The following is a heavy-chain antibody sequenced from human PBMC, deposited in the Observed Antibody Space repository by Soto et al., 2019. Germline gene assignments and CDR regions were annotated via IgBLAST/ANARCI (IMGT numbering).Heavy chain of an antibody. J-gene: IGHJ4*02. Sequence: GGSLRLSSAASGFTFSSYAMSWVRQAPGKGLEWVSAISGSGGSTYYADSVKGRFTISRDNSKNTLYLQMNSLRAEDTAVYYCAKVESGSYTRVTDYWGQGTLVTVSS. CDR3: AKVESGSYTRVTDY. CDR2: ISGSGGST. CDR1: GFTFSSYA. D-gene: IGHD1-26*01. V-gene: IGHV3-23*01.